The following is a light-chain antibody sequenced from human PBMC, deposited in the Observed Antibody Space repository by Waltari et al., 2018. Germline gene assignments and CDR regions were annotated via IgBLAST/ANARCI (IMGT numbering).Light chain of an antibody. CDR1: QSLLHSSGNTF. CDR2: LIS. J-gene: IGKJ1*01. CDR3: MQARQTPWT. Sequence: DIVMTQSPLSLSVTPGEPASISCRSSQSLLHSSGNTFLDLYLQKPGQSPQLLIYLISHRASGVPDRFSGSGSGTDFTLKISRVEAEYVGVYFCMQARQTPWTFGQGTKVEIK. V-gene: IGKV2-28*01.